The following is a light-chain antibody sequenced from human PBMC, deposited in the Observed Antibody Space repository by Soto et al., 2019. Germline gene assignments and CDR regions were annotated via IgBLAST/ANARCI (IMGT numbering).Light chain of an antibody. V-gene: IGLV2-14*01. Sequence: QSLLTQPASMSGSPGQSITLSCTGTGSDVGGYDYVSWYQHHPGKAPKVMIYEVTNRPSGVSNRFSGSKSGNTASLTISGLLAEDEADYYCSSYTSSSTYAFGTGTKVTVL. J-gene: IGLJ1*01. CDR2: EVT. CDR3: SSYTSSSTYA. CDR1: GSDVGGYDY.